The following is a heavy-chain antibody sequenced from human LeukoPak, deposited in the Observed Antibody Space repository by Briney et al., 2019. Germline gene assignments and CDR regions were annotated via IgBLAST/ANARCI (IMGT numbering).Heavy chain of an antibody. CDR3: AKTRPLDSSSWSHGDY. D-gene: IGHD6-13*01. V-gene: IGHV3-23*01. CDR2: ISGSGDST. CDR1: GFTFSSYA. Sequence: GGSLRLSCAASGFTFSSYAMSWVRQAPGKGLEWVSAISGSGDSTYYGDSVKGRFTISKDNPKNTLYLQMNSLRAEDTAVYYCAKTRPLDSSSWSHGDYWGQGTLVTVSS. J-gene: IGHJ4*02.